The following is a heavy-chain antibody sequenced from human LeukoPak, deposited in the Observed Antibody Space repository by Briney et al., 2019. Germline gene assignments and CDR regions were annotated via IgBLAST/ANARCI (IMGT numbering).Heavy chain of an antibody. CDR3: ASPNRRRDGYSYDDVFDI. Sequence: GESLKISCKGSGYSFPNYWIGWVRQMPGKGLEWMGIIYPSDSDTRYSPSFQGQVTISADKSLSTAYLQWSSLKASDTAMYYCASPNRRRDGYSYDDVFDIWGQGTLVTVFS. V-gene: IGHV5-51*01. CDR2: IYPSDSDT. J-gene: IGHJ3*02. D-gene: IGHD5-24*01. CDR1: GYSFPNYW.